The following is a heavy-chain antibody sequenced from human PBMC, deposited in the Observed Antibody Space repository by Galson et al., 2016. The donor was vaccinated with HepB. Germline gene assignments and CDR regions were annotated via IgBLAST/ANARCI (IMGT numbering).Heavy chain of an antibody. D-gene: IGHD1-1*01. CDR2: IYHSGNR. Sequence: TLSLTCTVSGGSISGISYSWTWIRQPPGKGLEWIGYIYHSGNRYYKASLKSRVTISLDKSKNQFSLNLTSVTAADTAVYFCARVGDGTTLNAFDVWGLGTMVTVSS. V-gene: IGHV4-30-2*01. J-gene: IGHJ3*01. CDR1: GGSISGISYS. CDR3: ARVGDGTTLNAFDV.